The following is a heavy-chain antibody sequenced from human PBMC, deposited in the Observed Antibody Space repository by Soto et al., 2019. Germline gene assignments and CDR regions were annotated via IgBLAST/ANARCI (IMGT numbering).Heavy chain of an antibody. D-gene: IGHD6-13*01. J-gene: IGHJ4*02. Sequence: GGSLRLSCAASGFTFSNYAVTWVRQAPGKGLEWVSTISGSGGSTYYADSVKGRFTISRDNSKNTLYLQMNSLRAEDTAVYYCAKDQGSSWYEIDYWGQGTLVTISS. V-gene: IGHV3-23*01. CDR1: GFTFSNYA. CDR2: ISGSGGST. CDR3: AKDQGSSWYEIDY.